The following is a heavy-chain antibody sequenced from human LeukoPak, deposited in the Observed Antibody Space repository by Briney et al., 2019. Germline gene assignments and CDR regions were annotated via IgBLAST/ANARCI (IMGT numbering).Heavy chain of an antibody. CDR2: IHAGGYT. Sequence: GGSLRLSCATSGFSVSSIYLSWVRQALGKGLEWISVIHAGGYTDYADSVKGRFSISRVHSKNTAYLQMNRLRAEDTAVYYCARAGSSWDGPGAFDIWGQGTMVTVSS. CDR3: ARAGSSWDGPGAFDI. V-gene: IGHV3-66*01. CDR1: GFSVSSIY. J-gene: IGHJ3*02. D-gene: IGHD6-13*01.